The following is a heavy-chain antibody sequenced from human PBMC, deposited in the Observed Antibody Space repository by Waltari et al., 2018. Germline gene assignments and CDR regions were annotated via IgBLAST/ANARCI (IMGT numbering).Heavy chain of an antibody. Sequence: EVQLVESGGGLVQPGGSLRLSCAASGFTFSSYSMNWVRQAPGKGLEWVSYISSSSSTIYYADSVKGRFTISRDNAKNSLYLQMNSLRAEDTAVYYCARDLYCSSTSCLNMDVWGKGTTVTVSS. J-gene: IGHJ6*03. CDR3: ARDLYCSSTSCLNMDV. D-gene: IGHD2-2*01. CDR2: ISSSSSTI. V-gene: IGHV3-48*04. CDR1: GFTFSSYS.